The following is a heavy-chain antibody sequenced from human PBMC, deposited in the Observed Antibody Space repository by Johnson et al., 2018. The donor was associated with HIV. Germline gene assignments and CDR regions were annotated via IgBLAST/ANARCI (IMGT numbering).Heavy chain of an antibody. V-gene: IGHV3-30*02. D-gene: IGHD6-19*01. CDR2: IRYYGSNK. CDR1: GFTFSSYG. J-gene: IGHJ3*02. Sequence: VQLVESGGGVVQPGGSLRLSCAASGFTFSSYGMHWVRQAPGKGLEWVAFIRYYGSNKYYADSVKGRFTLSRDNAKNSLYLQMNSLRAEDTALYYCAKDSYSSGWYGDAFDIWGQGTMVTVSS. CDR3: AKDSYSSGWYGDAFDI.